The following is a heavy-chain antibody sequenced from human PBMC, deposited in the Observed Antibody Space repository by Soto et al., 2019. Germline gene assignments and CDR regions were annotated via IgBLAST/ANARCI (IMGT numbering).Heavy chain of an antibody. J-gene: IGHJ6*02. CDR3: ARDQYYDSSGYYLSYYYYYGMDV. CDR1: GFTFSSYE. D-gene: IGHD3-22*01. Sequence: EVQLVESGGGLVQPGGSLRLSCAASGFTFSSYEMNWVRQAPGKGLEWVSYISSSGSTIYYADSVKGRFTISRDNAKNSLYLQMNSLRAEDTAVYYCARDQYYDSSGYYLSYYYYYGMDVWGQGTTVTVSS. CDR2: ISSSGSTI. V-gene: IGHV3-48*03.